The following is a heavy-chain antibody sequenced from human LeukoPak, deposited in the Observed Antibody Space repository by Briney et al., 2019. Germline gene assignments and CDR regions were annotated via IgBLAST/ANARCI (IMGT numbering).Heavy chain of an antibody. CDR3: ARDGDGPKYWYFNL. J-gene: IGHJ2*01. CDR1: GFXFSGYG. CDR2: IWSDGSKT. V-gene: IGHV3-33*01. Sequence: GGSLRLSCAASGFXFSGYGMHWVRQTPGKGLEWVAVIWSDGSKTIYADSVKGRFTISRDNSKNTLYLQMNSLRAEDTAVYYCARDGDGPKYWYFNLWGRGTLVTVSS.